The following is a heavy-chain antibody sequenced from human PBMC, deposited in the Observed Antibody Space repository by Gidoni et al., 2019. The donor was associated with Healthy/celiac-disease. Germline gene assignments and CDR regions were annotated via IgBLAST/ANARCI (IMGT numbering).Heavy chain of an antibody. D-gene: IGHD1-26*01. CDR2: MSWNSDGI. J-gene: IGHJ4*02. Sequence: EVQLVASGGGLVQPGRSRRLSCAALGSTFDVDAMHWVRHAPGKGLEWVSGMSWNSDGIGYAESVKGRFNISRNNAKNSLYLQKNGLRAEDTALYYCAKDFGIGGATYNFDYWGQGTLVTVSS. CDR1: GSTFDVDA. CDR3: AKDFGIGGATYNFDY. V-gene: IGHV3-9*01.